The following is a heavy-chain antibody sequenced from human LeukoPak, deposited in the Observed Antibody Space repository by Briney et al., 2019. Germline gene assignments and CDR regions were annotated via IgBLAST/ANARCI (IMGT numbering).Heavy chain of an antibody. CDR2: ISTSGVST. J-gene: IGHJ4*02. CDR1: GFTFSSYA. V-gene: IGHV3-23*01. CDR3: AKGNSGWYLAFDY. Sequence: GGSLRLSCAASGFTFSSYAMSWVRQAPGKGLEWVSAISTSGVSTHYADSVKGRFTISIDNSKNTLYLQMNSLRAEDTAVYYCAKGNSGWYLAFDYWGQGTLVTVSS. D-gene: IGHD6-19*01.